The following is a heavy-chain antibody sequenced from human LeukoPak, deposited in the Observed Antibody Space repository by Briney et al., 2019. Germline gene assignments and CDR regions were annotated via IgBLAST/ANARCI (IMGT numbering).Heavy chain of an antibody. J-gene: IGHJ4*02. V-gene: IGHV4-38-2*02. Sequence: SETLSLTCTVSGYSINSGYYWGWIRQPPGKGLEWIGSIYHSGSTYYNPSLKSRVTISVDTSKNQFSLKLSSVTAADTAVYYCARVLKGRAPFDYWGQGTLVTVSS. CDR2: IYHSGST. CDR1: GYSINSGYY. CDR3: ARVLKGRAPFDY.